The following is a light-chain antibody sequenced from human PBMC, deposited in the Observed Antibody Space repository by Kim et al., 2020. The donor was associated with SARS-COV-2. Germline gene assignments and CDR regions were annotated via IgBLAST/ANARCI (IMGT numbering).Light chain of an antibody. Sequence: ASVGDRVTITYQASQDISNYLNGYQQKTGKAPKLLIYDASNLETGVPSRFRGSGSGTEYTFSISSLQPEVIATYYCQQYDNLSWTFGQGTKVEIK. CDR3: QQYDNLSWT. CDR2: DAS. CDR1: QDISNY. V-gene: IGKV1-33*01. J-gene: IGKJ1*01.